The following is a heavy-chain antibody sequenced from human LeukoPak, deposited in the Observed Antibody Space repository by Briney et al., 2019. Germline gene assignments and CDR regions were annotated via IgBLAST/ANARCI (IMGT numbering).Heavy chain of an antibody. D-gene: IGHD6-19*01. CDR3: ARDTSSGWSLEY. Sequence: GGSPRLSCAASGFTFSNFGLHWVRQAPGKGLEWVAFISYHGNDQYYTDSVKGRFTISRDNSKNTLYLQMNSLRGDDTAVYYCARDTSSGWSLEYWGQGTLVTVSS. CDR1: GFTFSNFG. CDR2: ISYHGNDQ. J-gene: IGHJ4*02. V-gene: IGHV3-30*02.